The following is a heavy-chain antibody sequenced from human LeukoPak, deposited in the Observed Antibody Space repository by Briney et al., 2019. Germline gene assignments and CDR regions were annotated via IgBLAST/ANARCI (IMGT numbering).Heavy chain of an antibody. CDR2: IYTSGST. V-gene: IGHV4-61*02. CDR3: ASVKSGSHYDY. D-gene: IGHD1-26*01. Sequence: SQTLSLTCTVSGGSISSGSYYWSWIRQPAGKGLEWIGRIYTSGSTYYNQSLKSRVTVSIDTPKNQFSLKLSSVTAADTAVYYCASVKSGSHYDYWGQGTLVTVSS. J-gene: IGHJ4*02. CDR1: GGSISSGSYY.